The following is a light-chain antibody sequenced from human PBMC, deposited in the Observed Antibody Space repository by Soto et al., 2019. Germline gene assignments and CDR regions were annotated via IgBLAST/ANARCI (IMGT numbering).Light chain of an antibody. V-gene: IGKV1-39*01. J-gene: IGKJ4*01. CDR3: QQSSRMPP. CDR1: QNINTY. Sequence: DIQLTQSPSSLSASVGDRVTITCRSSQNINTYLNWYQQRPGEPPKLLIYHASSLKSGVPSRFSGSASGTAFTLTISGLQPEDFGTYYCQQSSRMPPFGGGTKLDIK. CDR2: HAS.